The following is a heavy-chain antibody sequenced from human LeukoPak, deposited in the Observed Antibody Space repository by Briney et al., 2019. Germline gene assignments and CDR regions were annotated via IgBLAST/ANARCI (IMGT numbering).Heavy chain of an antibody. CDR2: IIPIFGTA. V-gene: IGHV1-69*05. J-gene: IGHJ4*02. D-gene: IGHD6-13*01. CDR1: GGTFSSYA. Sequence: ASVKVSCKASGGTFSSYAISWVRQAPGQGLEWMGGIIPIFGTANYAQKFQGRVTITTDESTSTAYMELSSLRSEDTAVYYCARGYLGMSSSSWYRYFDYWGQGTLVTVSS. CDR3: ARGYLGMSSSSWYRYFDY.